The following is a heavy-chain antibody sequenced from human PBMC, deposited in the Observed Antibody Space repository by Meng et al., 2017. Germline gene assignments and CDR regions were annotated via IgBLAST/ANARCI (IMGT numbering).Heavy chain of an antibody. Sequence: QRLQRGAEVKKPGATAKISCKVSGYTFTDYDLHWVQQAPGKGLEWMGLVDPEDGETIYAEKFQGRVTITADTSTDTAYMELSSLRSEDTAVYYCATDLYRDWFDPWGQGTLVTVSS. CDR3: ATDLYRDWFDP. CDR2: VDPEDGET. V-gene: IGHV1-69-2*01. J-gene: IGHJ5*02. CDR1: GYTFTDYD. D-gene: IGHD1-26*01.